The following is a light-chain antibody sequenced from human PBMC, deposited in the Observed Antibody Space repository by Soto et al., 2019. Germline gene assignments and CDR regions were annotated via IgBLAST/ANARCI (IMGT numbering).Light chain of an antibody. CDR3: MQATQLRT. J-gene: IGKJ1*01. CDR1: QSLVHGDGNTY. V-gene: IGKV2-24*01. CDR2: KVS. Sequence: DIVMTQSPLTSPVTLGQPASISCRSSQSLVHGDGNTYLSWLHQRPGQPPRLLINKVSNRFSGVPDRFSGRGAGKDFTLKLSRVEAEDAGVYYCMQATQLRTFGQGTKVEI.